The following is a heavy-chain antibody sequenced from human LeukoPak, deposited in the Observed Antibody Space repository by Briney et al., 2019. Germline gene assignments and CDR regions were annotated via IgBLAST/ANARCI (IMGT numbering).Heavy chain of an antibody. D-gene: IGHD2-2*01. Sequence: GGSLRLSCAASGFTFSSYGMHWVRQAPGKGLEWVAVISYDGSNKYYADSVRGRFTISRDNSKNKLYLQMNSLRAEDTAVYYCAKDSQPAPFDYWGQGTLVTVSS. V-gene: IGHV3-30*18. J-gene: IGHJ4*02. CDR3: AKDSQPAPFDY. CDR2: ISYDGSNK. CDR1: GFTFSSYG.